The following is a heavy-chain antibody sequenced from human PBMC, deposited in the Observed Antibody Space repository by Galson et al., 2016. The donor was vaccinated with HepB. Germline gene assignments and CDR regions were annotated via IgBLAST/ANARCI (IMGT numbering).Heavy chain of an antibody. D-gene: IGHD3-10*01. CDR2: IKEDGSVK. CDR1: GISFSNYW. Sequence: SLRLSCAASGISFSNYWMTWVRQAPGKGLEWVANIKEDGSVKYYVDSVKGRFIISRDNAKNALYLQLNSLRAEGTAVYYCARDVNYGIFDRWGQGTLVTVSS. CDR3: ARDVNYGIFDR. J-gene: IGHJ4*02. V-gene: IGHV3-7*01.